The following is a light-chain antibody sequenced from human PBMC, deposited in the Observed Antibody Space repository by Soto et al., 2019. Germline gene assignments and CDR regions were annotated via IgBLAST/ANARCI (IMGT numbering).Light chain of an antibody. CDR2: KAS. CDR3: QQYNSIRGT. V-gene: IGKV1-5*03. J-gene: IGKJ1*01. Sequence: DTQMTQSPSSVSASVGDRVTITCRASQSISSWLAWYQQKPGKAPKLLIYKASSLESGVPSRFSGSGSETEFTLTISSLQPDDFATYYCQQYNSIRGTFGQGTKVEIK. CDR1: QSISSW.